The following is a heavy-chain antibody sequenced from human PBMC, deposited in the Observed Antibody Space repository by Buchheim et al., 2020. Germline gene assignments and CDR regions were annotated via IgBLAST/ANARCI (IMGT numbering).Heavy chain of an antibody. CDR2: INHSGST. CDR3: AGGRVVAARKVYYFDY. CDR1: GGSFSGYY. V-gene: IGHV4-34*01. Sequence: QVQLQQWGAGLLKPSETLSLTCAVYGGSFSGYYWSWIRQPPGKGLEWIGEINHSGSTNYNPPLKSRVTISVDTSTNQSSLNLRSVTAAETAVYYCAGGRVVAARKVYYFDYWGQGTL. D-gene: IGHD6-6*01. J-gene: IGHJ4*02.